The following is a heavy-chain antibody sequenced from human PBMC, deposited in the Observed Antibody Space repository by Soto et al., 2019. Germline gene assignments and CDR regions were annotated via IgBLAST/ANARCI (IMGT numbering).Heavy chain of an antibody. CDR2: ISGSGFKK. J-gene: IGHJ5*02. CDR1: GFIFENFG. CDR3: AKNEGVELVPLATVDWFDP. D-gene: IGHD1-26*01. V-gene: IGHV3-23*01. Sequence: EVVLLESGGGLEQPGGSLRLSCAASGFIFENFGMSWVRQAPGKGLEWISSISGSGFKKYYADSVKGRFTISRDNSKNRVYLELNNLSAEDSAVYHCAKNEGVELVPLATVDWFDPWGQGSVVTVSS.